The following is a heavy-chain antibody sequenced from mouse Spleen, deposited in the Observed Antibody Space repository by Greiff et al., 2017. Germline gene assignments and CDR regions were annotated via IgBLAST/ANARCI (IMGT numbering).Heavy chain of an antibody. CDR3: ARGIGYYYGSSYDWYFDV. V-gene: IGHV14-3*01. D-gene: IGHD1-1*01. CDR1: GFNIKNTY. J-gene: IGHJ1*03. Sequence: VQLKESVAELVRPGASVKLSCTASGFNIKNTYMHWVKQRPEQGLEWIGRIDPANGNTKYAPKFQGKATITADTSSNTAYLQLSSLTSEDTAIYYCARGIGYYYGSSYDWYFDVWGTGTTVTVSS. CDR2: IDPANGNT.